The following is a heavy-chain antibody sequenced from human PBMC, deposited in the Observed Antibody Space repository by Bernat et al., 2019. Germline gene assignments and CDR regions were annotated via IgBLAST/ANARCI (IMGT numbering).Heavy chain of an antibody. CDR3: ARDNPRSSWHWGRIAVAGPRSFDH. V-gene: IGHV3-33*01. CDR2: IYHDGSNR. Sequence: QMQLVESGGGVVQPGRSLRLSCTASGFTFSGYGMHWVRQAPGKGLEWVAVIYHDGSNRYYVDSVKGRFTISRDNAKNSLYLQMNSLRAEDTAVYYCARDNPRSSWHWGRIAVAGPRSFDHWGQGTLVTVSS. J-gene: IGHJ5*02. CDR1: GFTFSGYG. D-gene: IGHD6-19*01.